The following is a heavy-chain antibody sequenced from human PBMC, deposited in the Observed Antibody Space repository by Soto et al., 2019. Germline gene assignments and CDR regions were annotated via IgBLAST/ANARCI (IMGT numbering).Heavy chain of an antibody. J-gene: IGHJ4*02. CDR3: ARWSFLDY. CDR1: GFSFSSYA. D-gene: IGHD1-26*01. Sequence: EVQLFESGGGLVRPGGSLRLSCTASGFSFSSYALSWVRQAPGKGLEWVSTISGSDGKTYYADSVKGRFSISIDTSKTTVYLEMTSLRVEDTAVYYCARWSFLDYWGQGTRVTVS. CDR2: ISGSDGKT. V-gene: IGHV3-23*01.